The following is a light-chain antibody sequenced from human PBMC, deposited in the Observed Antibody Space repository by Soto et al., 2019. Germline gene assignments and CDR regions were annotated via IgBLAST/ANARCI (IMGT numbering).Light chain of an antibody. CDR3: GTWESYLSVGV. CDR1: GSNIGSNS. J-gene: IGLJ2*01. V-gene: IGLV1-51*01. Sequence: QSVLTQPPSVSAAPGQTVTISCSGGGSNIGSNSVSWYQQVPGTAPKLLLYDNDKRPSGIPVRFSGSKSGTSATLGITGLQTADEADYYCGTWESYLSVGVFGGGTKLTVL. CDR2: DND.